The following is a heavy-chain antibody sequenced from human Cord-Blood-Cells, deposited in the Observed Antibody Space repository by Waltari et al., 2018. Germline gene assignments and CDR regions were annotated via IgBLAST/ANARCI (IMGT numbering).Heavy chain of an antibody. CDR1: GGPFRSNA. V-gene: IGHV1-69*14. CDR2: IIPIFGTA. Sequence: QVQLVQSGAEVTKPGSSVKVSCKASGGPFRSNALRWVRQAPGQWLEWMGGIIPIFGTANYEQKFQGRVTITADKSTSTAYMELSSLRSEDTAVYYCARGSWYFDYWGQGTLVTVSS. CDR3: ARGSWYFDY. D-gene: IGHD6-13*01. J-gene: IGHJ4*02.